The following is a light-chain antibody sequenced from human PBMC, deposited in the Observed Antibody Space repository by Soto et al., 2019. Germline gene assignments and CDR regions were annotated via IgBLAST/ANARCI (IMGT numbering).Light chain of an antibody. CDR2: DAS. CDR3: QQRSNWPPVT. CDR1: QSVSSY. J-gene: IGKJ5*01. V-gene: IGKV3-11*01. Sequence: EIVLTQSPATLPLSPGERATLSCRASQSVSSYLAWYQQKPGQAPRLLLYDASNRATGIPARFSGSGSGTDFTLTISRLEPEDFAVYYCQQRSNWPPVTFGQGTRLEIK.